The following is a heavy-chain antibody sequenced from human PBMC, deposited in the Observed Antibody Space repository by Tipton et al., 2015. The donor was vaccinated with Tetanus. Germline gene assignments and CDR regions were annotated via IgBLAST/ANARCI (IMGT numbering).Heavy chain of an antibody. CDR2: IYYSGST. CDR3: ARHLWGYWFDP. J-gene: IGHJ5*02. CDR1: GDSISSSRYY. V-gene: IGHV4-39*01. Sequence: TLSLTCIVSGDSISSSRYYWGWVRQPPGKGLEWIASIYYSGSTYYSPSLKSRVTLSVDTSKNQFSLKLDSVTATDTAIYYCARHLWGYWFDPWGQGTQVIVSS. D-gene: IGHD7-27*01.